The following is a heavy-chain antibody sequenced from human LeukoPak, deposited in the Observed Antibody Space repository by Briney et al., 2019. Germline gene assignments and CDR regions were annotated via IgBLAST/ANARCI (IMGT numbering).Heavy chain of an antibody. J-gene: IGHJ5*02. CDR1: GFTFSSYA. D-gene: IGHD3-10*01. Sequence: GGSLRLSCAASGFTFSSYAMHWVRQAPGKGLEYVSAISSNGGSTYYANSVKGRFTISRDNSKNTLYLQMGSLRAEDMAVYYCARGLHGLWFGAPGGLFDPWGQGTLVTVSS. CDR2: ISSNGGST. CDR3: ARGLHGLWFGAPGGLFDP. V-gene: IGHV3-64*01.